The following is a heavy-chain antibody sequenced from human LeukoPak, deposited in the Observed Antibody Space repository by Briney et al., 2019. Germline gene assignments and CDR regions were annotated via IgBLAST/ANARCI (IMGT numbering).Heavy chain of an antibody. Sequence: GSSVKVSCKASGGTFISYTISWVRQAPGQGLEWMGRIIPILGIANYAQKFQGRVTITADKSTSTAYMELSSLRSEDTAVYYCATGRYYYYMDVWGKGTTVTVSS. V-gene: IGHV1-69*02. J-gene: IGHJ6*03. D-gene: IGHD1-14*01. CDR2: IIPILGIA. CDR1: GGTFISYT. CDR3: ATGRYYYYMDV.